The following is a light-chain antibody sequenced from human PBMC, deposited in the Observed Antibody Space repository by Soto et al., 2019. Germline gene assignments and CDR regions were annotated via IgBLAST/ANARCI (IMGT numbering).Light chain of an antibody. CDR1: QSITSY. Sequence: DIQMTQSPSSLSASVGDSVTVTCRAGQSITSYLNWYQQKPGKAPKLLIYAASSLQSGVPSRFSGSGSGTDFTLTISSLQPEDFATYYCQQSYSTPFTFGQGTKLEIK. J-gene: IGKJ2*01. V-gene: IGKV1-39*01. CDR3: QQSYSTPFT. CDR2: AAS.